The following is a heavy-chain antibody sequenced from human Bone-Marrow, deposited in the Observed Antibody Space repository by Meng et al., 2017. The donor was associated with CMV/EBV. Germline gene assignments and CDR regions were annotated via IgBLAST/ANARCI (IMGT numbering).Heavy chain of an antibody. Sequence: SLKISCVVSGFSFDDYAMYWVRQAPGKGLEWVSSVSWKSGRLAYANSVEGRFTISRDNAKNTLYLQMNSLRAEDTAVYYCARGRNWFDPWGQGTLVTVSS. CDR1: GFSFDDYA. CDR2: VSWKSGRL. V-gene: IGHV3-9*01. CDR3: ARGRNWFDP. J-gene: IGHJ5*02.